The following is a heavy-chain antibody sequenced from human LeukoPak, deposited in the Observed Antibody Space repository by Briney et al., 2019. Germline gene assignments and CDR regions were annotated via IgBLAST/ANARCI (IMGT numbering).Heavy chain of an antibody. CDR2: ISTDGSDK. V-gene: IGHV3-30*18. CDR1: GFTFSSYA. Sequence: GGSLRLSCAASGFTFSSYAMSWVRQAPGEGLEWVAVISTDGSDKYYADSLKGRFTISRDNSKNTLYLQMDSLRIEDTAVYYCAKGKCTTSCYRDYWGQGTLVTVSS. D-gene: IGHD2-2*01. J-gene: IGHJ4*02. CDR3: AKGKCTTSCYRDY.